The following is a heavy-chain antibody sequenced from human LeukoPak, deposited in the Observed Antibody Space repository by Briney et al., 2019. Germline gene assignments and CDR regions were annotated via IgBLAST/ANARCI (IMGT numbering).Heavy chain of an antibody. V-gene: IGHV4-31*03. CDR1: GGSISSGGDY. D-gene: IGHD2-15*01. CDR3: ARVPTSYCSGGSCSRTYYYYYMDV. J-gene: IGHJ6*03. Sequence: SQTLSLTCTVSGGSISSGGDYWSWIRQHPGKGLEWIGYIYYSGGTYYNPSLKSRVTISVDTSKNQFSLKLSSVTAADTAVYYCARVPTSYCSGGSCSRTYYYYYMDVWGKGTTVTVSS. CDR2: IYYSGGT.